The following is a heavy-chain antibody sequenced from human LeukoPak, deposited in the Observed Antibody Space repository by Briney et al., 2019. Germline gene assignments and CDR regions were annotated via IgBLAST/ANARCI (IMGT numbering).Heavy chain of an antibody. J-gene: IGHJ4*02. CDR3: ARTYSWGMPDY. CDR2: ISSSSSYI. D-gene: IGHD5-18*01. V-gene: IGHV3-21*01. CDR1: GSTFSSYS. Sequence: PGGSLRLSCAASGSTFSSYSMNWVRQAPGKGLEWVSSISSSSSYILYADSVKGRFTISRDNAKNSLYLQMNSLRAEDTAVYYCARTYSWGMPDYWGQGTLVTVSS.